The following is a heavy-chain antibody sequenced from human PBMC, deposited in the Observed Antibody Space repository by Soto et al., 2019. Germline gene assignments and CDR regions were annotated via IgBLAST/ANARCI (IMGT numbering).Heavy chain of an antibody. CDR1: GFTFSDYY. CDR2: ISSSGSTI. J-gene: IGHJ3*02. Sequence: QVQLVESGGGLVKPGGSLRLSCAASGFTFSDYYMSWIRQAPGKGLEWVSYISSSGSTIYYADSVKGRFTISRDNAKNSLYLQTNSLRAEDTAVYYCARCAVTTVTTIFAFDIWGQGTMVTVSS. CDR3: ARCAVTTVTTIFAFDI. D-gene: IGHD4-17*01. V-gene: IGHV3-11*01.